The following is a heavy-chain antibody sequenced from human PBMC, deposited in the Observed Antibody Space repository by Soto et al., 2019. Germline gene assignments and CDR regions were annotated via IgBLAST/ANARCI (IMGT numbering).Heavy chain of an antibody. J-gene: IGHJ5*02. V-gene: IGHV5-10-1*01. CDR1: GYRFTTYW. CDR3: ARLDYDGWFDP. CDR2: IGPSDSYT. D-gene: IGHD3-22*01. Sequence: GESLKISCKGSGYRFTTYWISWVRQMPGKGLEWVGKIGPSDSYTNYSPSFQGHVTISTDKSISTAYLQWSSLKASDTAMYYCARLDYDGWFDPWGHGTLVTVSS.